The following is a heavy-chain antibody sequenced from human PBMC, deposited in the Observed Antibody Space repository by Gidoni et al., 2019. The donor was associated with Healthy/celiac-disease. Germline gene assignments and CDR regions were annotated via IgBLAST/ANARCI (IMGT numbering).Heavy chain of an antibody. J-gene: IGHJ4*02. CDR2: IYSGGST. D-gene: IGHD6-19*01. CDR3: ARVRGAVAGTPREGYYFDY. Sequence: EVQLVESGGGLVQPGGSLRLSCAASGFTVSSNYMSWVRQAPGKGLEWVSVIYSGGSTYYADSVKGRFTISRDNSKNTLYLQMNSLRAEDTAVYYCARVRGAVAGTPREGYYFDYWGQGTLVTVSS. CDR1: GFTVSSNY. V-gene: IGHV3-66*01.